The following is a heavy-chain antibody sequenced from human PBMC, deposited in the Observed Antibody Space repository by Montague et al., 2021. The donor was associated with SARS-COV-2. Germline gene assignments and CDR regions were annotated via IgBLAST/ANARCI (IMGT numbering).Heavy chain of an antibody. V-gene: IGHV3-48*03. CDR3: ARAGEDYYYDSSGFLY. D-gene: IGHD3-22*01. J-gene: IGHJ1*01. Sequence: SLRLSCVASGFIFSSYEMNWVRQAPGKGLEWVSYISNSGDTKYYADSVKGRFTISRDNAKNSLYLQMSSLRAEDTAVYYCARAGEDYYYDSSGFLYWGQGILVTVSS. CDR2: ISNSGDTK. CDR1: GFIFSSYE.